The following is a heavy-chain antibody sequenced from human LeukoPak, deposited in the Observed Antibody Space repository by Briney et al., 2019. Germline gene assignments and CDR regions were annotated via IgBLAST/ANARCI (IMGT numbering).Heavy chain of an antibody. V-gene: IGHV6-1*01. CDR3: ARARHNIHNGWAWYFDL. CDR1: LDSHSSNPAA. Sequence: SQTLSLTCVISLDSHSSNPAAWHWIRQSPSRGLEWLGRTYYRSMCYHDNAVSEESRITLSPDTSKNQFSLQLNSVTPEDTAVYYCARARHNIHNGWAWYFDLWGRGTLVTVSS. D-gene: IGHD6-19*01. CDR2: TYYRSMCYH. J-gene: IGHJ2*01.